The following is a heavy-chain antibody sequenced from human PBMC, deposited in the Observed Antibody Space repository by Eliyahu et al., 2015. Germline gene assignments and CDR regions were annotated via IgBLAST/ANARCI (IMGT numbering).Heavy chain of an antibody. CDR1: GGSFSTYY. J-gene: IGHJ4*02. CDR2: XNHGGST. CDR3: AILWYNSSGAKGAY. D-gene: IGHD6-13*01. Sequence: QVQLQQWGAGLLKPSETLSLPXDVXGGSFSTYYWXWXRQPPGKGLEWIGEXNHGGSTTYNPSLQSRVTISGDRSKNXFSLNLRSVTAADTAVYYCAILWYNSSGAKGAYWGQGTLVTVSS. V-gene: IGHV4-34*01.